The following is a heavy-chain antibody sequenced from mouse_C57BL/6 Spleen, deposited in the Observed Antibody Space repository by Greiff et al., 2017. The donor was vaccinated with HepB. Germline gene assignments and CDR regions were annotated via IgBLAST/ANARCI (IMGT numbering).Heavy chain of an antibody. Sequence: QVQLKQSGPELVKPGASVKISCKASGYAFSSSWMNWVKQRPGKGLEWIGRIYPGDGDTNYNGKFKGKATLTADKSSSTAYMQLSSLTSEDSAVYFCARDEELDDYDGGFAYWGQGTLVTVSA. CDR1: GYAFSSSW. J-gene: IGHJ3*01. CDR3: ARDEELDDYDGGFAY. CDR2: IYPGDGDT. V-gene: IGHV1-82*01. D-gene: IGHD2-4*01.